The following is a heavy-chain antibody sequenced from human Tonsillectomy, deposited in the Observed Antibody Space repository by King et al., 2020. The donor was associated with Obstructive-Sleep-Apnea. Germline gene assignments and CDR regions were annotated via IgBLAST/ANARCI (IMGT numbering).Heavy chain of an antibody. CDR1: GFTFDDYA. J-gene: IGHJ6*02. V-gene: IGHV3-9*01. CDR2: ISWKSGSI. Sequence: VQLVEPGGGLVQPGRSLRLSCAASGFTFDDYAMHWVRQAPGKGLEWVSGISWKSGSIGYADSVKGRFTISRDNAKNSLYLQMNSLRAEDTALYYCAKDNSGWPYYGMDVWGQGTTVTVSS. CDR3: AKDNSGWPYYGMDV. D-gene: IGHD6-19*01.